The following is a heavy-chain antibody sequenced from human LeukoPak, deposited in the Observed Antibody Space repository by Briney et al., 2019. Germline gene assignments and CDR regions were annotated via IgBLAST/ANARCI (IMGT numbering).Heavy chain of an antibody. D-gene: IGHD5-24*01. CDR1: GYTFTSYG. CDR2: ISGYNGNT. J-gene: IGHJ4*02. CDR3: ARKKTELYFDY. V-gene: IGHV1-18*01. Sequence: GASVKVSCKPSGYTFTSYGISWVRQAPGQGLEWMGWISGYNGNTIYAQKFQDRVTMTRDTSTTTAYMELRSLRSDNTAVYYCARKKTELYFDYWGQGTLVTVSS.